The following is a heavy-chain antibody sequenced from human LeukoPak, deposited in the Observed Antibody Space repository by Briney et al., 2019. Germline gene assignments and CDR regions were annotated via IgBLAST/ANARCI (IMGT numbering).Heavy chain of an antibody. CDR1: GFTFSSYS. J-gene: IGHJ4*02. V-gene: IGHV3-21*01. D-gene: IGHD3-22*01. CDR3: ARDTKAYYYDSSGYSAFDY. Sequence: PGGSLRLSCAASGFTFSSYSMNWVRQAPGKGLERVSSISSSSSYIYYADSVKGRFTISRDNAKNSLYLQMNSLRAEDTAVYYCARDTKAYYYDSSGYSAFDYWGQGTLVTVSS. CDR2: ISSSSSYI.